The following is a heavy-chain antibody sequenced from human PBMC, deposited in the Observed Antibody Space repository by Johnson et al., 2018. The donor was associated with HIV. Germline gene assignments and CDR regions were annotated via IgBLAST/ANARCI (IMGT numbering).Heavy chain of an antibody. Sequence: QVQLLESGGGVVQPGRSLRLSCAASGFTFSNYALHWVRQAPGKGLEWVAVISYDGSNKYYADSVKGRFTISRDNSKNTLYLQMNSLRAEDTAVYYCARNPLFSAFDIWGQGTMVTVSS. D-gene: IGHD3-10*02. CDR1: GFTFSNYA. V-gene: IGHV3-30*04. CDR3: ARNPLFSAFDI. CDR2: ISYDGSNK. J-gene: IGHJ3*02.